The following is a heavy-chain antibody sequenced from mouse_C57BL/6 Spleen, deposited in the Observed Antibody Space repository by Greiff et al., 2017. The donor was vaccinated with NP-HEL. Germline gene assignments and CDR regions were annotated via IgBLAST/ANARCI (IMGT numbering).Heavy chain of an antibody. CDR2: IDPETGGT. CDR1: GYTFTDYE. V-gene: IGHV1-15*01. J-gene: IGHJ2*01. D-gene: IGHD2-1*01. CDR3: TRSKSLIYYGNYEVFFDY. Sequence: VQLKESGAELVRPGASVTLSCKASGYTFTDYEMHWVKQTPVHGLEWIGAIDPETGGTAYNQKFKGKAILTADKSSSTAYMELRSLTSEDSAVYYCTRSKSLIYYGNYEVFFDYWGQGTTLTVSS.